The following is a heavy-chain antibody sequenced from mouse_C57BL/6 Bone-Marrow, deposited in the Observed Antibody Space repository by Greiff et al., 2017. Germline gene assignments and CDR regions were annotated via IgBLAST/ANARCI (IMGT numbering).Heavy chain of an antibody. D-gene: IGHD1-1*01. CDR2: IDPSDSYT. V-gene: IGHV1-69*01. Sequence: QVQLQQSGAELVMPGASVKLSCKASGYTFTSYWMHWVKQRPGQGLEWIGEIDPSDSYTNYNQKFKGKSTLTVDKSSSTAYMQLSSLTSEDSAVYYCARKGYGREGGFDYWGQGTTLTVSS. CDR1: GYTFTSYW. CDR3: ARKGYGREGGFDY. J-gene: IGHJ2*01.